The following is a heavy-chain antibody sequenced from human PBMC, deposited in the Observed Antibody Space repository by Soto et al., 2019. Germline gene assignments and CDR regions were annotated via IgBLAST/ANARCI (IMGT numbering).Heavy chain of an antibody. CDR3: ARGVDYYDSSGYNFDY. D-gene: IGHD3-22*01. V-gene: IGHV4-34*01. CDR1: GGSFSGYY. CDR2: INHSGST. Sequence: PSETLSLTCAVYGGSFSGYYWSWIRQPPGKGLEWIGEINHSGSTNYNPSLKSRVTISVDTAKNQFSQKLSSVTAADTAVYYCARGVDYYDSSGYNFDYWGQGTLVTVSS. J-gene: IGHJ4*02.